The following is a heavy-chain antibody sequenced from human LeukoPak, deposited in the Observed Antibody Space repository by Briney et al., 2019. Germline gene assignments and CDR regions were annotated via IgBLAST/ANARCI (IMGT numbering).Heavy chain of an antibody. J-gene: IGHJ5*02. CDR1: GYSISSGYY. D-gene: IGHD2-2*01. Sequence: SETLSLTCAVSGYSISSGYYWGWIRQPPGKGLEWIGSIYHSGSTYYNPSLKSRVTISVDTSKNQFSLKLSSVTPADRAVYYWARHSVVVVPAAREGRFDPWGQGTLVTVSS. CDR2: IYHSGST. CDR3: ARHSVVVVPAAREGRFDP. V-gene: IGHV4-38-2*01.